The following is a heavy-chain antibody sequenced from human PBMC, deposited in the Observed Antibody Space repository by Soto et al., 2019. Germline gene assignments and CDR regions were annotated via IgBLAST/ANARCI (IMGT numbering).Heavy chain of an antibody. CDR3: TRGGFYYYDSGGYYEY. D-gene: IGHD3-22*01. J-gene: IGHJ4*02. CDR1: GGSISSYY. CDR2: IYYSGST. V-gene: IGHV4-59*12. Sequence: PSETLSLTCTVSGGSISSYYWSWIRQPPGKGLEWIGYIYYSGSTNYNPSLKSRVTISVDTSKNQFSLKLTSVTAADTAVYFCTRGGFYYYDSGGYYEYWGQGALVTVSS.